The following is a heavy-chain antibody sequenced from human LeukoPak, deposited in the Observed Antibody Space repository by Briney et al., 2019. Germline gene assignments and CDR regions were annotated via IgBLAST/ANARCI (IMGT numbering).Heavy chain of an antibody. CDR2: IKKDGSGR. V-gene: IGHV3-74*01. Sequence: GGSLRLSCTASGFTFSDYWMHCVPDAPGKGLVWVSRIKKDGSGRKSADSVKGQFTISRDNAKNTPYRQLNSLTAQDTALFYYARGLVALDYWVRGSLV. D-gene: IGHD2-21*01. CDR3: ARGLVALDY. CDR1: GFTFSDYW. J-gene: IGHJ4*02.